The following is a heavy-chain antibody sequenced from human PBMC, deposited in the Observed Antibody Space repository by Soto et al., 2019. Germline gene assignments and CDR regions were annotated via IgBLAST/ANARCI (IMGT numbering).Heavy chain of an antibody. Sequence: QVQLQESGPGLVKPSQTLSLTCTVSGGSSSSGDYYWSWIRQPPGKGLEWIGYIYYSGSTYYNPSLKSRVXXXVXXSKNQFTLKLSSVTAADTAVYYCARERPDGARLDPWGQGTLVTVSS. CDR2: IYYSGST. D-gene: IGHD6-6*01. CDR1: GGSSSSGDYY. J-gene: IGHJ5*02. CDR3: ARERPDGARLDP. V-gene: IGHV4-30-4*01.